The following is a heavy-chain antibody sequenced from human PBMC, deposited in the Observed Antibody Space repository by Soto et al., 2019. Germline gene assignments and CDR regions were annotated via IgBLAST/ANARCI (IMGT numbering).Heavy chain of an antibody. CDR3: ARGGGYDSFDY. CDR2: ISHLENT. D-gene: IGHD5-12*01. V-gene: IGHV4-30-2*06. CDR1: GASISYGGFS. Sequence: PLSLTCTVSGASISYGGFSWSWIRQSPGKGLEWIGYISHLENTYLHPSFKSRLTMSIDRTRNQFSLKLSSVTAADMAVYYCARGGGYDSFDYWGQGVLVTVSS. J-gene: IGHJ4*02.